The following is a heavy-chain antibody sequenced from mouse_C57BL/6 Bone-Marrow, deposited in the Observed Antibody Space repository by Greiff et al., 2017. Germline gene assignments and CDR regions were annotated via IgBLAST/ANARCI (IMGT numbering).Heavy chain of an antibody. J-gene: IGHJ1*03. CDR1: GYTFTSYW. Sequence: QVQLQQPGAELVRPGSSVKLSCKASGYTFTSYWMPWVKQRPIQGLEWIGNIDPSDSETHYNQKFKDKATLTVDKSSSTAYMQLSSLTSEDSAVYYCARDYYGRSYWYFDVWGTGTTVTVSS. CDR3: ARDYYGRSYWYFDV. CDR2: IDPSDSET. V-gene: IGHV1-52*01. D-gene: IGHD1-1*01.